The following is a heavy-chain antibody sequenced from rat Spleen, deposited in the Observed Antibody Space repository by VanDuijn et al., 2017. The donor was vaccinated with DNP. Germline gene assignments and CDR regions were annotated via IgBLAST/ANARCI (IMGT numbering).Heavy chain of an antibody. Sequence: EVQLVESGGGLVQPGRSLKLSCAASGFTFSDYYMAWVRQAPQKGLSGVTYISSEGRSTDYGDSVKGRFTISRDNAKSTLYLQMNSLRSEDTATYYCARGVYYYSATYWYFDFWGPGTMVSVSS. V-gene: IGHV5-22*01. CDR3: ARGVYYYSATYWYFDF. J-gene: IGHJ1*01. D-gene: IGHD1-1*01. CDR2: ISSEGRST. CDR1: GFTFSDYY.